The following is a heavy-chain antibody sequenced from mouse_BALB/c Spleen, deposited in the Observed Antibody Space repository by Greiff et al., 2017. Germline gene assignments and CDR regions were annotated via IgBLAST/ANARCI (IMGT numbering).Heavy chain of an antibody. J-gene: IGHJ2*01. CDR1: GFNIKDTY. V-gene: IGHV14-3*02. CDR2: IDPANGNT. D-gene: IGHD1-1*01. CDR3: AREGAYDGSPRFDY. Sequence: VQLQQSGAELVKPGASVKLSCTASGFNIKDTYMHWVKQRPEQGLEWIGRIDPANGNTKYDPKFQGQAPIAADTSSNTAYLQLSSLTSEDTAVYYCAREGAYDGSPRFDYWGQGTTLTVSS.